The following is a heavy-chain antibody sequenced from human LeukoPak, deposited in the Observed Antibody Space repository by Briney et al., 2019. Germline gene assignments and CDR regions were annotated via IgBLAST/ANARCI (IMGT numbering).Heavy chain of an antibody. CDR2: MNPNSGNT. V-gene: IGHV1-8*01. J-gene: IGHJ6*02. Sequence: ASVKVSCKASGYTFTSYDINWVRQATGQGLEWMGWMNPNSGNTGYAQKFQGRVTMTRNTSISTAYMELSSLRSEDTAVYYCARAHDYGDYGGFYYYYGMDVWGQGTTVTVSS. CDR3: ARAHDYGDYGGFYYYYGMDV. CDR1: GYTFTSYD. D-gene: IGHD4-17*01.